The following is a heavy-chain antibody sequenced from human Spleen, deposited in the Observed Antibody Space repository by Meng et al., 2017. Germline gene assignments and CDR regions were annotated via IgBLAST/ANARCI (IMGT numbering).Heavy chain of an antibody. CDR1: GGPISRTGTC. J-gene: IGHJ4*02. V-gene: IGHV4-39*01. Sequence: QLQMRESVPGLVKPSETLSLTCTVSGGPISRTGTCGGWIRQSPGKGLEWIGSQCHADDTYYNPSLMGRVTISVDTSKNQVSLKLTSVTAADTSVYFCARHTFSGNPGGIDSWGQGILVTVSS. CDR2: QCHADDT. CDR3: ARHTFSGNPGGIDS. D-gene: IGHD4-23*01.